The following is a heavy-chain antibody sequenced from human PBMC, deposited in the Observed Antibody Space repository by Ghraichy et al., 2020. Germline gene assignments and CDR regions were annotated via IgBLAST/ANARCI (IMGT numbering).Heavy chain of an antibody. Sequence: GESLNISCKGSGYSFTSYWIGWVRQMPGKGLEWMGIIYPGDSDTRYSPSFQGQVTISADKSISTAYLQWSSLKASDTAMYYCATGAGGYSYGLLGNYYYGMDGWGQGTTVTVSS. CDR3: ATGAGGYSYGLLGNYYYGMDG. CDR2: IYPGDSDT. CDR1: GYSFTSYW. V-gene: IGHV5-51*01. J-gene: IGHJ6*01. D-gene: IGHD5-18*01.